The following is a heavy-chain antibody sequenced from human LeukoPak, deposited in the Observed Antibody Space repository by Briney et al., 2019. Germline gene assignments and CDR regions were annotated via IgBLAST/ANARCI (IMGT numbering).Heavy chain of an antibody. D-gene: IGHD2-2*01. V-gene: IGHV3-21*01. CDR3: ARVGRTPPSIVVVPAAHYFDY. J-gene: IGHJ4*02. CDR1: GFTFSSYW. Sequence: GGSLRLSCAASGFTFSSYWMSWVRQAPGQGLELVSSISSSSSYIYYADSVKGRFTISRDNAKNSLYLQMNSLRAENTAVYYCARVGRTPPSIVVVPAAHYFDYWGQGTLVTVSS. CDR2: ISSSSSYI.